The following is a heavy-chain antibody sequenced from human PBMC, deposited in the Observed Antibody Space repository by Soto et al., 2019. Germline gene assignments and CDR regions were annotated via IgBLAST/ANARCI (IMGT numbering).Heavy chain of an antibody. CDR3: ARHSLRGVYRFDP. Sequence: QLQLQESGPGLVKPSETLSLTCTVSGGSISSSSYYWGWIRQPPGKGLEWIGSIYYSGSTYYNPSLKSRVTISVDTSKNQFSLKLSSVTAADTAVYYCARHSLRGVYRFDPWGQGTLVTVSS. V-gene: IGHV4-39*01. CDR2: IYYSGST. J-gene: IGHJ5*02. CDR1: GGSISSSSYY. D-gene: IGHD3-10*01.